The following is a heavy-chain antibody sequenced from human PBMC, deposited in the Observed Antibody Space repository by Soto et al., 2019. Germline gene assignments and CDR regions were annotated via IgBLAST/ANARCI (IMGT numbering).Heavy chain of an antibody. Sequence: QLQLQESGSGLVKPSQTLSLTCAVSGGSISSGGYSWSWIRQPPGQGLGWIGYIYPSGSTYYNPSLSSRVTISGDTPENQFSPNLSSVTAADTAVYWCARAVGRNYVFGFWGQGTLVTVSS. J-gene: IGHJ4*02. CDR3: ARAVGRNYVFGF. CDR1: GGSISSGGYS. CDR2: IYPSGST. V-gene: IGHV4-30-2*01. D-gene: IGHD1-7*01.